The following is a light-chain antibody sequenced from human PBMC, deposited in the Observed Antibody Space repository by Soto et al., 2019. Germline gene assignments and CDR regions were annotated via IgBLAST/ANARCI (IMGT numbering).Light chain of an antibody. V-gene: IGLV1-51*01. CDR2: DNN. CDR3: AAWDSSLSAGV. J-gene: IGLJ7*01. CDR1: SSNIGNYY. Sequence: QSVLTQPPSVSAAPGQRVTISCSGSSSNIGNYYVSWYQHLPGTAPRLLIYDNNNRPSGIPDRFSASKSGTSATLGITGLQAGDEADYYCAAWDSSLSAGVFGAGTQLTVL.